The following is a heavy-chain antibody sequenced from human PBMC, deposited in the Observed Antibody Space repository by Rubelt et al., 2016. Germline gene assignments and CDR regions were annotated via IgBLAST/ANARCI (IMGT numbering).Heavy chain of an antibody. CDR2: INHSGGI. D-gene: IGHD2-2*01. CDR1: GGSFSGCY. J-gene: IGHJ4*02. V-gene: IGHV4-34*01. CDR3: ARYCSSTSCFLKRVFDY. Sequence: LEEPSETLSLTCAVYGGSFSGCYWSWIRQPPGKGLEWIGEINHSGGISYNPSLKSRVTISVDTSKNQISLKVRSVTAADTAVYYRARYCSSTSCFLKRVFDYWGQGTLVTVSS.